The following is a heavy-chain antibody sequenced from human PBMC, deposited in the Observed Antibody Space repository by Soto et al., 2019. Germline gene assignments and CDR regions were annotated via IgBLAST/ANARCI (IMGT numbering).Heavy chain of an antibody. Sequence: EVQLLESGGGLVQPGGSLRLSCAASGFTFSSYAMSWVRQAPGKGLEWVSAISGSGGSTYYADSVKGRFTISRDNSKNTMYLKMISLRAEDTAVYYCAKDNSSITIFGVVISNSVDIWGQGTMVTVSS. D-gene: IGHD3-3*01. CDR2: ISGSGGST. J-gene: IGHJ3*02. CDR3: AKDNSSITIFGVVISNSVDI. CDR1: GFTFSSYA. V-gene: IGHV3-23*01.